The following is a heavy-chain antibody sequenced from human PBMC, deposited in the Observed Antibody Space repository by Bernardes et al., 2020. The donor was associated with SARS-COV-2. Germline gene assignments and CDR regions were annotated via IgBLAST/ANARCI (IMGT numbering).Heavy chain of an antibody. D-gene: IGHD1-26*01. Sequence: ASLKVSCKASGYTFTGYYIHWVRQAPGQGLEWMAWINPNTGGTNYAQKFQGRVTMTRDTSISTAYMELSRLRSDDTALYYCAKDKDRGGNYYTDFDYWGQGTLVTVSS. CDR3: AKDKDRGGNYYTDFDY. CDR2: INPNTGGT. CDR1: GYTFTGYY. J-gene: IGHJ4*02. V-gene: IGHV1-2*02.